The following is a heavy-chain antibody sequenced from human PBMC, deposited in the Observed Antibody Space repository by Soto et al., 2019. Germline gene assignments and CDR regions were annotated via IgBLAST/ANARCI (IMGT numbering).Heavy chain of an antibody. CDR2: INHSGST. CDR1: GWSFSGYY. V-gene: IGHV4-34*01. CDR3: ARGRNSFYYYYYYMDV. D-gene: IGHD2-2*01. Sequence: SETLSLTCAVDGWSFSGYYWSWIRQPPGKGLEWIGEINHSGSTNYNPSLKSRVTISVDTSKNQFSLKLSSVTAADTAVYYCARGRNSFYYYYYYMDVWGKGTTVTVSS. J-gene: IGHJ6*03.